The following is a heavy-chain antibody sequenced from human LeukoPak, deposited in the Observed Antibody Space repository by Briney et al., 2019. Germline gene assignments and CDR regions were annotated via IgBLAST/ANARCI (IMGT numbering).Heavy chain of an antibody. D-gene: IGHD6-19*01. V-gene: IGHV3-23*01. Sequence: GGSLRLSCAASGFTFRSYAMSWVRQAPRKGLEWVSAISGSGGSTYYADSVKGRFTISRDNSKNTLYLQMNSLRAEDTAVYYCAKWVISSGWYDDYWGQGTLVTVSS. J-gene: IGHJ4*02. CDR2: ISGSGGST. CDR3: AKWVISSGWYDDY. CDR1: GFTFRSYA.